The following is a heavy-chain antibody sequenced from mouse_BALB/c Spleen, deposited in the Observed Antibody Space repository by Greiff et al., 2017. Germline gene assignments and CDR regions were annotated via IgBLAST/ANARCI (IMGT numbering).Heavy chain of an antibody. CDR2: ISSGGSYT. J-gene: IGHJ4*01. Sequence: EVMLVESVGGLVKPGGSLKLSCAASGFTFSSYTMSWVRQTPEKRLEWVATISSGGSYTYYPDSVKGRFTISRDNAKNTLYLQMSSLKSEDTAMYYCTRGEDAMDYWGQGTSVTVSS. CDR3: TRGEDAMDY. V-gene: IGHV5-6-4*01. CDR1: GFTFSSYT.